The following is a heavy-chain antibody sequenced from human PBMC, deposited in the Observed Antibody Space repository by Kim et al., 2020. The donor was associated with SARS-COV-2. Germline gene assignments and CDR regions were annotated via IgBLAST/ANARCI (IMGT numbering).Heavy chain of an antibody. V-gene: IGHV4-30-2*04. CDR3: ATSITMVRGVADLFDY. J-gene: IGHJ4*02. D-gene: IGHD3-10*01. Sequence: SLKSRVTISVDTSKNQFSLKLSSVTAADTAVYYCATSITMVRGVADLFDYWGQGTLVTVSS.